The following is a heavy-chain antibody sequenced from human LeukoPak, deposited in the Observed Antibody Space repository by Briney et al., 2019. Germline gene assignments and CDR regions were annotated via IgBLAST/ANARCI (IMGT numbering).Heavy chain of an antibody. CDR2: INPNSGGT. J-gene: IGHJ6*02. V-gene: IGHV1-2*02. CDR3: ARGHCSGGSCYGIYYRMDV. Sequence: ASVKVSCKASGYTFTGYYMHWVRQAPGQGLEWMGWINPNSGGTNYAQKFQGRVTMTRDTSISTAYMELSRLRSDDTAVYYCARGHCSGGSCYGIYYRMDVWGQGTTVTVPS. CDR1: GYTFTGYY. D-gene: IGHD2-15*01.